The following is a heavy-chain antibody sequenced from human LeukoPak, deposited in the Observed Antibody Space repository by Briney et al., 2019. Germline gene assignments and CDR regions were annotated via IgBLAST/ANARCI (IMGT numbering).Heavy chain of an antibody. Sequence: GGSLRLSCAASGFTFSNHAMSWVRQAPGKGLEWVSDISGSGGSTYYADSVKGRFTISRDNSKNTLYLQMNSLRTEDTAVYYCATDRASKGEQWLGYLSFWGQGTLVTVSS. D-gene: IGHD6-19*01. CDR3: ATDRASKGEQWLGYLSF. CDR1: GFTFSNHA. V-gene: IGHV3-23*01. CDR2: ISGSGGST. J-gene: IGHJ4*02.